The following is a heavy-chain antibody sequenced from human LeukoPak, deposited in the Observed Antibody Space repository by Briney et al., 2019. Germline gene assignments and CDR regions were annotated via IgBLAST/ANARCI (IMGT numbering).Heavy chain of an antibody. CDR1: GGPISSGGYS. D-gene: IGHD2-2*01. V-gene: IGHV4-30-2*01. CDR3: ARDRCSSTSCYGGYFDY. CDR2: IYHSGST. Sequence: SETLSLTCAVSGGPISSGGYSWRWIRQPPGKGLEWIGYIYHSGSTYYNPSLKSRVTISVDRSKNQFSLKLSSVTAADTAVYYCARDRCSSTSCYGGYFDYWGQGTLVTVSS. J-gene: IGHJ4*02.